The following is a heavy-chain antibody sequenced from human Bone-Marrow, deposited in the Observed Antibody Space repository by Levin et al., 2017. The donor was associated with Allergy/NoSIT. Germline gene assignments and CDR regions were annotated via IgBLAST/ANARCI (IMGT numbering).Heavy chain of an antibody. D-gene: IGHD3-10*01. CDR2: IFYSGST. J-gene: IGHJ4*02. CDR1: GGSISSSY. CDR3: ARASRWGDSGSYYEDN. Sequence: NPSETLSLRCTVSGGSISSSYWSWIRQPPGKGLEWIGYIFYSGSTNYNPSLKSRVTISVDPSKSHFSLRLTSVSAADTAVYYCARASRWGDSGSYYEDNWGQGTLVTVSS. V-gene: IGHV4-59*01.